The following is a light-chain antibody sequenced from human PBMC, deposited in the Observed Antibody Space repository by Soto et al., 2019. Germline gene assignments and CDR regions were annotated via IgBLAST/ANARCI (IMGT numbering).Light chain of an antibody. Sequence: EIVMTQSPATLSVSPGERATLSCRASQSISSNLAWYQQKPGQAPRLLIYDASTRATGIPARFSVSGSGTEFTLTISSLQSEDFAVYYCQQYNNWPPNTFGQGTKLEIK. J-gene: IGKJ2*01. CDR2: DAS. CDR3: QQYNNWPPNT. V-gene: IGKV3-15*01. CDR1: QSISSN.